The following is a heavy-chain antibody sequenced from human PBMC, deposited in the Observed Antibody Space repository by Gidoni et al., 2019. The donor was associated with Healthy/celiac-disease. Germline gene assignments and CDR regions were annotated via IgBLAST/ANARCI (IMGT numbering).Heavy chain of an antibody. CDR2: ISGSGGST. Sequence: EAPLLASGGGLVQPGASLSLPCAPSGSTFSSYAMSWVRQAPGKGLEWVSAISGSGGSTYYADSVKGRFTISRDNSKNTLYLQMNSLRAEDTAVYYCAKGLDYGDPQGGYWGQGTLVTVSS. V-gene: IGHV3-23*01. CDR1: GSTFSSYA. J-gene: IGHJ4*02. D-gene: IGHD4-17*01. CDR3: AKGLDYGDPQGGY.